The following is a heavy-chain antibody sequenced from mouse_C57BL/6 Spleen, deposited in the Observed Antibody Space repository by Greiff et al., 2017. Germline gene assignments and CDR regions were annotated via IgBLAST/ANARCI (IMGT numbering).Heavy chain of an antibody. D-gene: IGHD1-1*01. CDR1: GFTFSSYG. CDR2: ISSGGSYT. Sequence: EVKLVESGGDLVKPGGSLKLSCAASGFTFSSYGMSWVRQTPDKRLEWVATISSGGSYTYYPDSVKGRFTISRDNAKNTLYLQMSSLKSEDTAMYYCARHSSITTVVARDYAMDYWGQGTSVTVSS. CDR3: ARHSSITTVVARDYAMDY. V-gene: IGHV5-6*01. J-gene: IGHJ4*01.